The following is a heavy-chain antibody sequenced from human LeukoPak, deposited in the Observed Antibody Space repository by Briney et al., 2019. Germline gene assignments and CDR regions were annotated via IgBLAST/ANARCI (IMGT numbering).Heavy chain of an antibody. J-gene: IGHJ4*02. D-gene: IGHD4-17*01. V-gene: IGHV3-30*04. CDR1: GFTFSSYA. Sequence: GGSLSLSCAASGFTFSSYAMHWVRQAPGKGLEWVAVISYDGSNKYYADSVTGRFTISRDNSKNTLYLQMNSLRAEDTAVYYCAREPPWDGDYYFDYWGQGTLVTVSS. CDR3: AREPPWDGDYYFDY. CDR2: ISYDGSNK.